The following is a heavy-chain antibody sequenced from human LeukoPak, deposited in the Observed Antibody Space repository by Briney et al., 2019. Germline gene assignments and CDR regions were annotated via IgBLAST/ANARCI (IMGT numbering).Heavy chain of an antibody. CDR2: IYYSGST. V-gene: IGHV4-39*07. D-gene: IGHD1-26*01. CDR1: GGSISSSNYY. Sequence: SETLSLTCTVSGGSISSSNYYWGWMRQPPGKGLEWIGSIYYSGSTYYNSSLKSRVTISVDTSKNQFSLKVSSVTAADTAVYYCARDYYYFDYWGQGTLVTVSS. J-gene: IGHJ4*02. CDR3: ARDYYYFDY.